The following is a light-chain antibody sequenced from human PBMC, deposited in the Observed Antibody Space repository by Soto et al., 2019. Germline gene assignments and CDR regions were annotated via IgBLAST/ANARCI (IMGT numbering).Light chain of an antibody. CDR2: DVS. Sequence: QSALTQPASVSGSPGQSITISCTGTSSDVGGYNYVSWYQQHPGKAPKLMIYDVSNRPSGVSNRFSGSKSGNTASLTISGLQAEDDADYYCSSYTSRSTLVLGGGTKLTVL. CDR3: SSYTSRSTLV. J-gene: IGLJ2*01. V-gene: IGLV2-14*01. CDR1: SSDVGGYNY.